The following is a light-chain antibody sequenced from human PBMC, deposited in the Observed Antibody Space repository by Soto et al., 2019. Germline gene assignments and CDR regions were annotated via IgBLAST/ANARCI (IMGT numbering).Light chain of an antibody. J-gene: IGLJ2*01. Sequence: QSVLTQPPSVSGAPGQRVTISCTGSSSNIGGGYDVHWYQQLPGTAPKLLIYGNSSRPSGVPDRFSGSKSGTSASLAITGLQAEDEADYYCQSYDSSLSGVVFGGGTKLTVL. V-gene: IGLV1-40*01. CDR3: QSYDSSLSGVV. CDR1: SSNIGGGYD. CDR2: GNS.